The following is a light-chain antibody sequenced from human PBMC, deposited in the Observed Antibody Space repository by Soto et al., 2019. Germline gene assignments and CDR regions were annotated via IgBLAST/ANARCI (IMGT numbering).Light chain of an antibody. CDR3: QQYGSSPRT. Sequence: EVGMRQSPATLPVSPGEGAPLSCRASQGIGDTLAWYQHKPGQAPRLLIYGASSRATGIPDRFSGSGSGTDFTLTISRLEPEDFAVYYCQQYGSSPRTFGQGTKVDIK. CDR2: GAS. V-gene: IGKV3-20*01. CDR1: QGIGDT. J-gene: IGKJ1*01.